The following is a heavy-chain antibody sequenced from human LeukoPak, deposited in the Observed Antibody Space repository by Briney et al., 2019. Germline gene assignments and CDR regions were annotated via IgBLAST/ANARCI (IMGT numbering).Heavy chain of an antibody. CDR3: ARVAGVRGVIYYYYMDV. V-gene: IGHV3-66*02. Sequence: GGSLRLSCAASGFTVSSNYMSWVRQAPGKGLEWASVIYSGGSTYYADSVKGRFTISRDNSKNALYLQMNSLRAEDTAVYYCARVAGVRGVIYYYYMDVWGKGTTVTVSS. D-gene: IGHD3-10*01. CDR2: IYSGGST. J-gene: IGHJ6*03. CDR1: GFTVSSNY.